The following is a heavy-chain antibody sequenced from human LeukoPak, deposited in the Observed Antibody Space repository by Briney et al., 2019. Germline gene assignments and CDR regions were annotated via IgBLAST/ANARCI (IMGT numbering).Heavy chain of an antibody. CDR3: AKDVALTTVTTFDY. CDR1: GFTFSSYA. D-gene: IGHD4-17*01. V-gene: IGHV3-23*01. J-gene: IGHJ4*02. CDR2: ISGSGGST. Sequence: GGSLRLSCAASGFTFSSYAMSWVRQAPGKGLEWVSAISGSGGSTYYADSVKGRFTISKDNSKNTLYLQMHSLRAEDTAVYYCAKDVALTTVTTFDYWGQGTLVTVSS.